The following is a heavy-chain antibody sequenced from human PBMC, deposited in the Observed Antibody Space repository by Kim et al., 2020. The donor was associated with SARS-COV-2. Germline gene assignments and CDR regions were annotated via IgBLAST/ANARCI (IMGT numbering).Heavy chain of an antibody. V-gene: IGHV4-30-4*01. CDR2: IYYSGST. J-gene: IGHJ6*02. D-gene: IGHD5-12*01. CDR1: GGSISSGDYY. Sequence: SETLSLTCTVSGGSISSGDYYWSWIRQPPGKGLEWIGYIYYSGSTYYNPSLKSRVTISVDTSKNQFSLKLSSVTAADTAVYYCARDPQVATITSQAPYGMDVWGQGTTVTVSS. CDR3: ARDPQVATITSQAPYGMDV.